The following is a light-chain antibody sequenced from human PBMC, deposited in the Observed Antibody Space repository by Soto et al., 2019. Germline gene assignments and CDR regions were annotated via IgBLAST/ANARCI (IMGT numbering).Light chain of an antibody. V-gene: IGLV8-61*01. CDR2: NTN. CDR1: SGSVSTNYY. CDR3: VLYMGSGNWV. J-gene: IGLJ3*02. Sequence: QAVVTQAPSFSVSPGRTVTLTCALNSGSVSTNYYPSWYQQTPGQAPRTLIYNTNTRSSGVPDRFSGSMLGNKAALTITGAQADDEADYYCVLYMGSGNWVFGGGTKLTVL.